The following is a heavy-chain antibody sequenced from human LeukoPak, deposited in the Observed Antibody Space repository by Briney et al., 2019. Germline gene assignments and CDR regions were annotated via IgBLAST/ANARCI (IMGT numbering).Heavy chain of an antibody. J-gene: IGHJ5*02. V-gene: IGHV1-3*01. CDR3: ARGPRPRSSGWYGGKNWFDP. Sequence: ASVKVSCKASGYTFTSYAMHWVRQAPGQRLEWMGWINAGNGNTKYSQKFQGRVTMTRDMSTSTVYMELSSVTAADTAVYYCARGPRPRSSGWYGGKNWFDPWGQGTLVTVSS. D-gene: IGHD6-19*01. CDR2: INAGNGNT. CDR1: GYTFTSYA.